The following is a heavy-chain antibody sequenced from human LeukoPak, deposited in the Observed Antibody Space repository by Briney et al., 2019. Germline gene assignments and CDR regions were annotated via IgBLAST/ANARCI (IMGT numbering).Heavy chain of an antibody. CDR2: IYPGGGGS. D-gene: IGHD2-2*01. CDR3: ARDGNCSGISCMYYFDY. V-gene: IGHV1-46*01. J-gene: IGHJ4*02. Sequence: ASVKVSCKASGYTFTNYYIHWVRQAPGQGLEWMGIIYPGGGGSTYAQMLQGRVTMTRDTSTSTVYMELSSLRSEDTAVYFCARDGNCSGISCMYYFDYWGQGTLVTVSS. CDR1: GYTFTNYY.